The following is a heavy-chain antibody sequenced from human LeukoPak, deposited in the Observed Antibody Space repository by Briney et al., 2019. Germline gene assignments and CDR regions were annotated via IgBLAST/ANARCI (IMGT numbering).Heavy chain of an antibody. J-gene: IGHJ4*02. CDR1: GGTFSSYA. CDR3: ARSSVVTAMVHLDY. Sequence: SVKVSCKASGGTFSSYAISWVRQAPGQGLEWMGGIIPIFGTANYAQKFQGRVTITADKSTSTAYMELSSLRSEDTAVYYCARSSVVTAMVHLDYWGQGTLVTVSS. V-gene: IGHV1-69*06. D-gene: IGHD2-21*02. CDR2: IIPIFGTA.